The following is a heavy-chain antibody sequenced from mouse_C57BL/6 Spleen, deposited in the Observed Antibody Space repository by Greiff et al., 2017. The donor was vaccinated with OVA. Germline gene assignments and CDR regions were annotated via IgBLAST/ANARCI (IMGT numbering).Heavy chain of an antibody. CDR3: ARGYSNSLFAY. D-gene: IGHD2-5*01. Sequence: QVQLQQPGAELVMPGASVKLSCKASGYTFTSYWMHWVKQRPGQGLEWIGEIDPYDSYTNYKQKFKGKSTLTVDKSSSTAYMQLSSLTSEYSAVYYCARGYSNSLFAYWGQGTLVTVSA. CDR1: GYTFTSYW. V-gene: IGHV1-69*01. CDR2: IDPYDSYT. J-gene: IGHJ3*01.